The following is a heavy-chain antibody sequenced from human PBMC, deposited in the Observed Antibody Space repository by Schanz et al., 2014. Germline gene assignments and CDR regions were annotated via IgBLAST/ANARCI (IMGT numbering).Heavy chain of an antibody. CDR1: GFTFRSYW. D-gene: IGHD2-21*01. V-gene: IGHV3-7*03. Sequence: GRLVESGGGLVQPGGSLRVSCAASGFTFRSYWMNWVRQAPGKGLEWVANIKQDGSDKHYVDSVKGQFTISRDNAKNSLYLQMNSLRAEDTAVYYCAKGQLLSYYFDYWGQG. CDR3: AKGQLLSYYFDY. CDR2: IKQDGSDK. J-gene: IGHJ4*02.